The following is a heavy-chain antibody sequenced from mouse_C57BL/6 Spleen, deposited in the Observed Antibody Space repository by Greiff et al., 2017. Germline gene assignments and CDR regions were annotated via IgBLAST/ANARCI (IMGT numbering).Heavy chain of an antibody. CDR1: GYTFTSYW. CDR3: ARGYYGSPAGAY. CDR2: IDPSDSYT. J-gene: IGHJ3*01. V-gene: IGHV1-50*01. D-gene: IGHD1-1*01. Sequence: QVQLQQSGAELVKPGASVKLSCKASGYTFTSYWMQWVKQRPGQGLEWIGEIDPSDSYTNYNQKFKGKATLTVDTSSSTAYMQLSSLTSEDSAVYYCARGYYGSPAGAYWGQGTLVTVSA.